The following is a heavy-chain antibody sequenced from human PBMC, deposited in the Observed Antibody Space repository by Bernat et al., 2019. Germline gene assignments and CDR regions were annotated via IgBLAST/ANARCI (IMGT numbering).Heavy chain of an antibody. CDR1: GFSLSSYW. V-gene: IGHV3-7*03. J-gene: IGHJ4*02. D-gene: IGHD1-1*01. CDR3: ARAWRETGTRTPPIDF. CDR2: IKQDGSAK. Sequence: EVQLVESGGGLVQPGGSLRLSCAASGFSLSSYWMSWVRQAPGEGLEWVANIKQDGSAKYYVASATDRFTISRDNVKNSLYLQMNSLRVEDTAVYYCARAWRETGTRTPPIDFWGQGTLVTVSS.